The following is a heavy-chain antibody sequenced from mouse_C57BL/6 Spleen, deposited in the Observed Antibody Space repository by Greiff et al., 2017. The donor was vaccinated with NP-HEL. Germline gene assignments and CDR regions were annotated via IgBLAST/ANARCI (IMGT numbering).Heavy chain of an antibody. Sequence: QVQLQQSGAELVRPGASVTLSCKASGYTFTDYEMHWVKQTPVHGLEWIGAIDPETGGTAYNQKFKGKAILTADNSSSTAYMELRSLTSEDSAVYYCTGATGTWFAYWGQGTLVTVSA. V-gene: IGHV1-15*01. CDR1: GYTFTDYE. D-gene: IGHD4-1*02. CDR2: IDPETGGT. J-gene: IGHJ3*01. CDR3: TGATGTWFAY.